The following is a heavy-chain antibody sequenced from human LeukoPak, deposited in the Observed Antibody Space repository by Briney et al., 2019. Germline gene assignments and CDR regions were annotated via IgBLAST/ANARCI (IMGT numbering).Heavy chain of an antibody. CDR3: ARADDSSGWYGVNAFDI. CDR2: ISAYNGNT. Sequence: GASVKVSCKASGYTFTSYGISWVRQAPGQGLEWMGWISAYNGNTNYAQKLQGRVTMTTDTSTSTAYMELRSLRSDDTAVYYCARADDSSGWYGVNAFDIWGQGTMVTVSS. D-gene: IGHD6-19*01. CDR1: GYTFTSYG. J-gene: IGHJ3*02. V-gene: IGHV1-18*01.